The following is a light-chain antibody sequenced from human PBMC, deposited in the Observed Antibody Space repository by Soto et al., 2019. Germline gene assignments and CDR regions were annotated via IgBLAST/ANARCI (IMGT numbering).Light chain of an antibody. J-gene: IGLJ1*01. CDR2: NVS. V-gene: IGLV2-14*01. CDR1: SSDVGGYNS. CDR3: SSYTSSSTYV. Sequence: QSVLTQPASVSGSPGQSITISCTGTSSDVGGYNSVSWYQQHPGKAPKLMIYNVSNRPSGVSNRSSGSKSGNTASLTISGLQAEDEADYYCSSYTSSSTYVFGTGTKLTVL.